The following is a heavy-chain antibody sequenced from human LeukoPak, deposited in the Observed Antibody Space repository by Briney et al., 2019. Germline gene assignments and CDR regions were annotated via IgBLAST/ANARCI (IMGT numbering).Heavy chain of an antibody. CDR2: MSGSGGST. J-gene: IGHJ4*02. V-gene: IGHV3-23*01. CDR1: GISLSNYS. CDR3: AKVLTGFCSGGSCYSLDY. D-gene: IGHD2-15*01. Sequence: GGSLRLSCVVSGISLSNYSMTWCRQAPGKGLEWVSGMSGSGGSTYYADSVKGRVTISRDNSKNTMYLQMNSLRAEDTAVYYCAKVLTGFCSGGSCYSLDYWGQGTLVTVSS.